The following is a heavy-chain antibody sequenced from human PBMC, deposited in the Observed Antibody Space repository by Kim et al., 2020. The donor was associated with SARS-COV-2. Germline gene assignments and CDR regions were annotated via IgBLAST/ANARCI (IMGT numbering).Heavy chain of an antibody. CDR3: ARRYYGSGSYYCDY. D-gene: IGHD3-10*01. Sequence: AQKFQGRVTMTRNTSISTAYMELSGLRSEDTAVYYCARRYYGSGSYYCDYWGQGTLVTVSS. J-gene: IGHJ4*02. V-gene: IGHV1-8*01.